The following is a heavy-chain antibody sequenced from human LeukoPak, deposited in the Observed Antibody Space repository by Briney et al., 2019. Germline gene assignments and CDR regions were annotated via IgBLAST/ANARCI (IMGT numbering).Heavy chain of an antibody. Sequence: GGSLRLSCAASGFTFSSYGMHRVRQAPGKGLEWVAVIWYDGSNKYYADSVKGRFTISRDNSKNTLYLQMNSLRAEDTAVYYCAKSSGGYLPYYGMDVWGQGTTVTVSS. CDR1: GFTFSSYG. V-gene: IGHV3-30*02. D-gene: IGHD2-8*02. J-gene: IGHJ6*02. CDR3: AKSSGGYLPYYGMDV. CDR2: IWYDGSNK.